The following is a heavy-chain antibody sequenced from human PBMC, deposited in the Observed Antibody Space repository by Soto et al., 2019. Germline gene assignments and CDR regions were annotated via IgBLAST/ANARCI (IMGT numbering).Heavy chain of an antibody. Sequence: QVQLVESGGGVVQPGRSLRLSCAASGFTCSSYPMHWFRQAPGKGLEWVAVISYDGSDKYYADTVKGRFTISRDNSKNTLSLHMNRLIHEDTAVYYYASGRAMDVWGQGTTVPVSS. V-gene: IGHV3-30-3*01. CDR2: ISYDGSDK. CDR1: GFTCSSYP. J-gene: IGHJ6*02. CDR3: ASGRAMDV.